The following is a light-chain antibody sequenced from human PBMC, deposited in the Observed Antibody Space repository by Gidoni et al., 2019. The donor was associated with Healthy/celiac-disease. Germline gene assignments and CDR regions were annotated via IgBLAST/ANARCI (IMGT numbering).Light chain of an antibody. V-gene: IGKV3-11*01. J-gene: IGKJ4*01. CDR2: DAP. CDR3: QQRSNWPA. Sequence: EIVLTQSPATLSLSPGERATLSCRASQSVSSYLAWYQQKPGPAPRLLIYDAPNRATGIPAMFSGSGSGTDFTLTISSLEPEDFAVYYCQQRSNWPAFGGGTKVEIK. CDR1: QSVSSY.